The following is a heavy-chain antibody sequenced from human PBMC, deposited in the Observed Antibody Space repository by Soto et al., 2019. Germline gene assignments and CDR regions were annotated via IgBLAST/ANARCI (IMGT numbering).Heavy chain of an antibody. CDR2: IYPGDSDT. D-gene: IGHD3-16*02. V-gene: IGHV5-51*01. Sequence: GESLKISCKGSGYSFTSYWIGWVRQMPGKGLEWMGIIYPGDSDTRYSPSFQGQVTISADKSISTAYLQWSSLKASDTAMYYCARPSYDYVWGSYRYDDYFDYWGQGTLVTVS. CDR1: GYSFTSYW. J-gene: IGHJ4*02. CDR3: ARPSYDYVWGSYRYDDYFDY.